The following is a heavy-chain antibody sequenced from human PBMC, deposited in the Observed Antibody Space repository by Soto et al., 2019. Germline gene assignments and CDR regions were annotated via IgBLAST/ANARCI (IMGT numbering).Heavy chain of an antibody. V-gene: IGHV3-66*04. CDR1: GVTVSSNY. CDR2: IYSGGST. CDR3: AIHGHNYGGGYLDY. D-gene: IGHD5-18*01. J-gene: IGHJ4*02. Sequence: EVQLVESGGGLVQPGGSLRLSCAASGVTVSSNYMSWVRQAPGKGLEWVSVIYSGGSTYYADSVKGRFTISRDNSKNTLYLQMNSLSAEDTAVYYVAIHGHNYGGGYLDYWGQGCLVTVS.